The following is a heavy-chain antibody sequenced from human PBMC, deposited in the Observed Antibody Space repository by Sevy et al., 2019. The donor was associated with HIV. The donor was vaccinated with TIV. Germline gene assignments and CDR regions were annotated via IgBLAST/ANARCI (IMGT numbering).Heavy chain of an antibody. D-gene: IGHD3-10*02. Sequence: GGSLRLSCRGSGFNFGDHVMTWFRQAPGKGLEWVGFIRSNGYGGTRDYAVSVRGRFTISRDDSKSTAYLQMHSLKTEDTAVYYCTRADYYVSAGGYNGMDVWGQGTTVTVSS. J-gene: IGHJ6*02. V-gene: IGHV3-49*03. CDR3: TRADYYVSAGGYNGMDV. CDR2: IRSNGYGGTR. CDR1: GFNFGDHV.